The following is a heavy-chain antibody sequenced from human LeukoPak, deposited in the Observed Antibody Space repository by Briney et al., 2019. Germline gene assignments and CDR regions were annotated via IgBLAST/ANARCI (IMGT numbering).Heavy chain of an antibody. CDR2: ISSSSSYI. CDR3: ARDSRGYSSRKFDY. V-gene: IGHV3-21*01. Sequence: PGGSLRLSCAASGFTFSSYSMNWVRQAPGKGLEWVSSISSSSSYIYYADSVKGRFTISRDNAKNSLYLQMNSLRAEDTAVYYCARDSRGYSSRKFDYWGQGTLVTVSS. D-gene: IGHD5-18*01. CDR1: GFTFSSYS. J-gene: IGHJ4*02.